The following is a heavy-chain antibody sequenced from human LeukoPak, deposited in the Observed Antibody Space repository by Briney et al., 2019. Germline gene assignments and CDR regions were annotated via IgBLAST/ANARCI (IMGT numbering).Heavy chain of an antibody. CDR2: INSDGRDK. D-gene: IGHD2-21*01. CDR1: GFTFSDYW. V-gene: IGHV3-74*01. Sequence: PGGSLRLSCSGSGFTFSDYWVHWVRQAPGEGLVWVSVINSDGRDKRYADSVKGRFTISRDNANNMLYLQMNSLRVDDTAVYYCARDPLDVVPTDYWGQGTLVTVSS. J-gene: IGHJ4*02. CDR3: ARDPLDVVPTDY.